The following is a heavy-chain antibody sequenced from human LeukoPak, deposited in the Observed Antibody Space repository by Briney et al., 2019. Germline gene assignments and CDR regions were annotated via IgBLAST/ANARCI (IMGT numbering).Heavy chain of an antibody. CDR1: GGSISSYY. V-gene: IGHV4-59*01. CDR3: ARTYYYDGSGHDAFDI. CDR2: IYYSGST. Sequence: SETLSLTCTVSGGSISSYYWSWIRQPPGKGLEWIGYIYYSGSTNYNPSLKSRVTISVDTSKNQFSLKLSSVTAADTAVYYCARTYYYDGSGHDAFDIWGQGTMVTVSS. J-gene: IGHJ3*02. D-gene: IGHD3-22*01.